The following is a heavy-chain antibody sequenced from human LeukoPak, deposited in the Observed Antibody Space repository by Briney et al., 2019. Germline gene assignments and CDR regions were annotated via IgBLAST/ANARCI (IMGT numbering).Heavy chain of an antibody. CDR2: INPNSGGT. J-gene: IGHJ4*02. V-gene: IGHV1-2*04. CDR3: ARQSYDFWSGYTSFDY. CDR1: GYTFTGYY. D-gene: IGHD3-3*01. Sequence: ASVKVSCKASGYTFTGYYMHWVRQAPGQGLEWMGWINPNSGGTNYAQKFQGWVTMTRDTSISTAYMELSRLRSDDTAVCYCARQSYDFWSGYTSFDYWGQGTLVTVSS.